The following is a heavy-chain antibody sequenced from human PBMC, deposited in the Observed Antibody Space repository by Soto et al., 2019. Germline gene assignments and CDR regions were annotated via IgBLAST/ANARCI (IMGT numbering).Heavy chain of an antibody. CDR2: IWYDGSNK. CDR3: ARSKGLGMGVYYYYYYGMDV. V-gene: IGHV3-33*01. D-gene: IGHD3-16*01. J-gene: IGHJ6*02. Sequence: QVQLVESGGGVVQPGRSLRLSCAASGFTFSSYGMHWVRQAPGKGLEWVAVIWYDGSNKYYADSVKGRFTISRDNSKNTLYLQMNSLRAEDTAVYYCARSKGLGMGVYYYYYYGMDVWGQGTTVTVS. CDR1: GFTFSSYG.